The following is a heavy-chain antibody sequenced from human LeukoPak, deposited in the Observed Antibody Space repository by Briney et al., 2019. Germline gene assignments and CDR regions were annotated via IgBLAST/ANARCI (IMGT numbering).Heavy chain of an antibody. D-gene: IGHD5-18*01. CDR1: GFTFSSYA. Sequence: PGGSLRLSCAAFGFTFSSYAMSWVRQAPGKGLEWVSAISGSGGSTYYANSVKGRFTISRDNSKNTLYLQMNSLRAEDTAVYYCAKETKKGKTWIQLWTYFDYWGQGTLVTVSS. CDR2: ISGSGGST. J-gene: IGHJ4*02. CDR3: AKETKKGKTWIQLWTYFDY. V-gene: IGHV3-23*01.